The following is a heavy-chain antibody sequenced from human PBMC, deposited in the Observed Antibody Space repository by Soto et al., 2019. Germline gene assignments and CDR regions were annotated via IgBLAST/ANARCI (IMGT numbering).Heavy chain of an antibody. J-gene: IGHJ6*02. CDR3: TSGLAAASRGYGMDV. V-gene: IGHV3-15*07. CDR1: GFTFSNAW. CDR2: IKSKTDGGTT. Sequence: PGGSVRLSCAASGFTFSNAWMNWVRQAPGKGLEWVGRIKSKTDGGTTDYAAPVKGRFTISRDDSKNTLYLQMNSLKTEDTAVYYCTSGLAAASRGYGMDVWGQGTTVTVSS. D-gene: IGHD6-13*01.